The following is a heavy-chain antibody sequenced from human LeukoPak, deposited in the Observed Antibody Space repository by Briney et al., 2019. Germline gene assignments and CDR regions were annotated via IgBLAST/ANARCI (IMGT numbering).Heavy chain of an antibody. CDR2: IYYSGST. J-gene: IGHJ4*02. Sequence: SETLSLTCTVSGGSISSSSYYWGWIRQPPGKGLEWFGSIYYSGSTYYNPSLKSRVTISVDTSKNQFSLKLSSVTAADTAVYYCARHKHAYYYDSSGYFLDYWGQGTLVTVSS. CDR1: GGSISSSSYY. CDR3: ARHKHAYYYDSSGYFLDY. V-gene: IGHV4-39*01. D-gene: IGHD3-22*01.